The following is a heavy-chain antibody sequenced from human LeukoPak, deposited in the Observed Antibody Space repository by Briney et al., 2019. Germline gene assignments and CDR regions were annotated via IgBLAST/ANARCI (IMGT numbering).Heavy chain of an antibody. CDR3: ARRGVTTSLDY. CDR1: GFSLSTSGVG. Sequence: SGPTLLHPTQTLTLTCTFSGFSLSTSGVGVGWIRQTPGKALGWLALIYWDDDKRYSPSLKSRLTITKDTSKNQVVLTMTNMDPVDTATYYCARRGVTTSLDYWGQGTLVTVSS. CDR2: IYWDDDK. J-gene: IGHJ4*02. D-gene: IGHD1-26*01. V-gene: IGHV2-5*02.